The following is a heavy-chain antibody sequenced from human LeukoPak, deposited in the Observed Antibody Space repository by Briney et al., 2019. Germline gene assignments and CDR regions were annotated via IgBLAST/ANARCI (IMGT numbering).Heavy chain of an antibody. Sequence: SETPSLTCTVSGGSISGSSYYWGWVRQPPGKGLEWIGSIYYSGSTYYNPSLKSRVTISVDTSKNQFSLKLSSVTAADTAVYYCATSSGYPFDYWGQGTLVTVSS. V-gene: IGHV4-39*05. CDR2: IYYSGST. D-gene: IGHD3-22*01. J-gene: IGHJ4*02. CDR3: ATSSGYPFDY. CDR1: GGSISGSSYY.